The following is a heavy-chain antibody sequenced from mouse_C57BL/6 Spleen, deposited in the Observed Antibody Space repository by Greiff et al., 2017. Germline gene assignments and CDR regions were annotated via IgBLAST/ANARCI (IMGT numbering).Heavy chain of an antibody. CDR1: GFSLTSYG. Sequence: VQLQQSGPGLVQPSQSLSITCTVSGFSLTSYGVHWVRQSPGKGLEWLGVIWSGGSTDYNAAFISRLSISKDNSKSQVFFKMISLQADDTAIYYCASPPIYWVETMMDYWGQGTSVTVSS. J-gene: IGHJ4*01. CDR3: ASPPIYWVETMMDY. V-gene: IGHV2-2*01. CDR2: IWSGGST. D-gene: IGHD2-13*01.